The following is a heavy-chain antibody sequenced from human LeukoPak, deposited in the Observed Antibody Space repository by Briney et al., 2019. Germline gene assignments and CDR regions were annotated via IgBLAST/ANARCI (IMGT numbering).Heavy chain of an antibody. J-gene: IGHJ4*02. CDR1: GFTFSSYG. CDR3: AKDRSIAVMYYFDY. V-gene: IGHV3-33*06. D-gene: IGHD6-19*01. CDR2: IWYDGSNK. Sequence: GRSLRLSCAASGFTFSSYGMHWVRQAPGKGLEWVAVIWYDGSNKYYADSVKGRFTISRDNSKNTLYLQMNSLRAEDTAVYYCAKDRSIAVMYYFDYWGQGTLVTVSS.